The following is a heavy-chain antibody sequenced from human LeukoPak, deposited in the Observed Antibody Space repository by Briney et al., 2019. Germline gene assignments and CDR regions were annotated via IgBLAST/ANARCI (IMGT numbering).Heavy chain of an antibody. CDR2: ISSSSSSI. CDR3: ARDGGSYRYFDC. V-gene: IGHV3-21*01. D-gene: IGHD1-26*01. CDR1: AFTFSSYS. J-gene: IGHJ4*02. Sequence: PGGSLRLSCAASAFTFSSYSMNWVRQAPGKGLEWVSSISSSSSSIHYADSVKGRFTISRDNAKNSLYLQMNSLRAEDTAVYYCARDGGSYRYFDCWGQGTLVTVSS.